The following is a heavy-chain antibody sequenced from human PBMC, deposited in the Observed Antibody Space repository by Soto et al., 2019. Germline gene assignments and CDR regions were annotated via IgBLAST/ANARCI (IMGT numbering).Heavy chain of an antibody. Sequence: ASVKVSCKVSGYTLTELSMHWVRQAPGKGLEWMGGIHPEDGETIYAQKFQGRVTMTEDTSTDTAYMELSSLRSEDTALYYCATVHPCWSATQAFDYWGQGTLVTVSS. CDR1: GYTLTELS. V-gene: IGHV1-24*01. J-gene: IGHJ4*02. CDR2: IHPEDGET. CDR3: ATVHPCWSATQAFDY. D-gene: IGHD3-3*01.